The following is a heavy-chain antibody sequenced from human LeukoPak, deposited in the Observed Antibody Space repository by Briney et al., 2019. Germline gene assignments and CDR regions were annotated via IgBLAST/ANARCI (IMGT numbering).Heavy chain of an antibody. Sequence: PGGSLRLSCAASGFTLSSYAMHWVRQAPGKGLEWVALISYDGSNKYYADSVKGRFTISRDNSKNTLYLQMNSLRTEDTAVFYCARAGSTSAWYYFEYWGQGTLVTVPS. V-gene: IGHV3-30-3*01. CDR1: GFTLSSYA. CDR2: ISYDGSNK. J-gene: IGHJ4*02. CDR3: ARAGSTSAWYYFEY. D-gene: IGHD6-13*01.